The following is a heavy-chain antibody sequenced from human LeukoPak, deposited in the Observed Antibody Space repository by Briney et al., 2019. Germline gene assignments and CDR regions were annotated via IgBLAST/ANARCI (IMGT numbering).Heavy chain of an antibody. CDR2: LNPNSGNT. V-gene: IGHV1-8*01. Sequence: ASVTVSCKASGYRFTSYGINLVRQAPGPGLEWVGWLNPNSGNTDYAQKFPGEVTMTRSSSKTKAYLELNSQRSEDTAVYYCARADHSSGSNAFDIWGQGTMVTVSS. CDR1: GYRFTSYG. CDR3: ARADHSSGSNAFDI. D-gene: IGHD3-10*01. J-gene: IGHJ3*02.